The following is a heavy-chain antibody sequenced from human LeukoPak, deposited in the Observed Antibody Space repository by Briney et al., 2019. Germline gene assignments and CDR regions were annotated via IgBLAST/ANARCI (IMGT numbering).Heavy chain of an antibody. J-gene: IGHJ4*02. D-gene: IGHD3-22*01. V-gene: IGHV3-66*01. CDR3: AREVADYYDSSGYPH. CDR2: IYSGGST. CDR1: GFTFSSYG. Sequence: PGGSLRLSCAASGFTFSSYGMHWVRQAPGKGLEWVSVIYSGGSTYYADSVKGRFTISRDNSKNTLYLQMNSLRAEDTAVYYCAREVADYYDSSGYPHWGQGTLVTVSS.